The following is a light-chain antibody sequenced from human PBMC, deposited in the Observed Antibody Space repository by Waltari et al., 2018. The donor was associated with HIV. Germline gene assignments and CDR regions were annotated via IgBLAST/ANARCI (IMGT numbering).Light chain of an antibody. J-gene: IGLJ2*01. V-gene: IGLV2-8*01. Sequence: QSALPQPPSASASPGQSVPISSTGTSSDVGGYNYVPWYQHHPGKAPKLMIYEVTKRPSGVPDRFSGSKSGNTASLTVSGLQAEDEADYYCSSYAGSNNLLFGGGTKLTVL. CDR3: SSYAGSNNLL. CDR2: EVT. CDR1: SSDVGGYNY.